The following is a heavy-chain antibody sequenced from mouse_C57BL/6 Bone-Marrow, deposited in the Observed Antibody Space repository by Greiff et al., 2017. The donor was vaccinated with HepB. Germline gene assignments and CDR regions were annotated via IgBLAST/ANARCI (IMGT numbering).Heavy chain of an antibody. CDR1: GYTFTSYW. CDR2: IHPNSGST. J-gene: IGHJ2*01. CDR3: ARSGLVEISFDC. V-gene: IGHV1-64*01. Sequence: QVQLQQPGAELVKPGASVKLSCKASGYTFTSYWMHWVKQRPGQGLEWIGMIHPNSGSTNYNEKFKSKATLTVDKSSSTAYMQLSSLTSEDSAVYYCARSGLVEISFDCWGQGTTLTVSS. D-gene: IGHD1-3*01.